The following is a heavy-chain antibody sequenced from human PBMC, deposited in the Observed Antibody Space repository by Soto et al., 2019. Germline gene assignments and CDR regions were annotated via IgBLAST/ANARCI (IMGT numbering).Heavy chain of an antibody. CDR2: ISSSSSTI. CDR3: ARDREQWLVLAYYGMDV. J-gene: IGHJ6*02. V-gene: IGHV3-48*01. D-gene: IGHD6-19*01. Sequence: GGSLRLSCAASGFTFSSYSMNWVRQAPGKGLEWVSYISSSSSTIYYADSVKGRFTISRDNAKNSLYLQMNSLRAEDTAVYYCARDREQWLVLAYYGMDVRGQGTTVTVSS. CDR1: GFTFSSYS.